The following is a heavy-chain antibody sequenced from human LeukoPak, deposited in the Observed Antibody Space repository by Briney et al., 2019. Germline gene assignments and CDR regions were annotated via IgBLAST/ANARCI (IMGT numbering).Heavy chain of an antibody. J-gene: IGHJ1*01. CDR1: GYTFTSYY. CDR2: INPSGGST. CDR3: ARYGASLGFQH. V-gene: IGHV1-46*01. D-gene: IGHD4-17*01. Sequence: ASVKVSCKASGYTFTSYYMHWVRQAPGQGLEWMGIINPSGGSTSYAQKFQGRVTMTRDTSTSTVYMELSSLRSEDTTVYYCARYGASLGFQHWGQGTLVTVSS.